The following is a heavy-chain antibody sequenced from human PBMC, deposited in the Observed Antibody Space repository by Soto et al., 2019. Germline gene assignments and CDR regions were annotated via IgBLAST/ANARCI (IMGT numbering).Heavy chain of an antibody. CDR3: ARDLPGEQLVRGRAHNDY. D-gene: IGHD6-6*01. CDR1: GGTFSSYA. V-gene: IGHV1-69*13. J-gene: IGHJ4*02. Sequence: GASVKVSCKASGGTFSSYAISWVRQAPGQGLEWMGGIIPIFGTANYAQKFQGRVTITADESTSTAYMELSSLRSEDTAVYYCARDLPGEQLVRGRAHNDYWGQGTLVTVSS. CDR2: IIPIFGTA.